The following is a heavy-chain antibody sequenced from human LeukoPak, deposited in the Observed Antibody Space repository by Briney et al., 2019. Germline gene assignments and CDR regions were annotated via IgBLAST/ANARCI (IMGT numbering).Heavy chain of an antibody. V-gene: IGHV4-61*02. CDR1: GGSISSGSYY. Sequence: SQTLSLTCTVSGGSISSGSYYWSWIRQPAGKGLEWIGRIYTSGSTNYNPSLKSRVTISVDTSKNQFSLKLSSVTAADTAVYYCARGYDFWSGYYRAHGGFDYWGQGTLVTVSS. D-gene: IGHD3-3*01. J-gene: IGHJ4*02. CDR3: ARGYDFWSGYYRAHGGFDY. CDR2: IYTSGST.